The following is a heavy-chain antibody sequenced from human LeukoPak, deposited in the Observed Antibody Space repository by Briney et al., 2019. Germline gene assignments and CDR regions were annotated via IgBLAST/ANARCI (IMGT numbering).Heavy chain of an antibody. CDR2: IIPIFGTA. Sequence: SVKVSCKASGGTFSSYGITWVRQAPGQGLEWMGGIIPIFGTANYAQKLQGRVTMTTDTSTSTAYMELRSLRSDDTAVYYCARVETTWRHAFDIWGQGTMVTVSS. J-gene: IGHJ3*02. CDR3: ARVETTWRHAFDI. CDR1: GGTFSSYG. D-gene: IGHD1-1*01. V-gene: IGHV1-69*05.